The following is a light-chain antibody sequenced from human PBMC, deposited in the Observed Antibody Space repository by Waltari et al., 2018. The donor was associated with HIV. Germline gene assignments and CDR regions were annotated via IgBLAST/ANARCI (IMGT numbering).Light chain of an antibody. CDR2: DDN. V-gene: IGLV3-21*02. J-gene: IGLJ2*01. CDR1: NIGSKS. Sequence: SYVLTQPTSVSVAPGQTARITCGGNNIGSKSVHWYQQKPGQAPVLVVYDDNDRPSGSPERFLGSNSGNTATLTITRVEAGDEADYYCQVWDSGSDHPDVVFGGGTKLTVL. CDR3: QVWDSGSDHPDVV.